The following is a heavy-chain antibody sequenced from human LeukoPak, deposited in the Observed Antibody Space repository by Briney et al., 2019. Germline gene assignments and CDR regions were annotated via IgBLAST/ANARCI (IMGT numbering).Heavy chain of an antibody. CDR2: IWYDGINN. CDR1: GFTFSNYD. V-gene: IGHV3-33*01. J-gene: IGHJ4*02. CDR3: ARDYSRNSFDY. D-gene: IGHD6-13*01. Sequence: GGSLRLSCAASGFTFSNYDMHWVHQAPGKGLEWVAVIWYDGINNYYADSVKGRFSTSRDNSKNALYLQMNSLSAEDTAVYFCARDYSRNSFDYWGQGTLVTVSS.